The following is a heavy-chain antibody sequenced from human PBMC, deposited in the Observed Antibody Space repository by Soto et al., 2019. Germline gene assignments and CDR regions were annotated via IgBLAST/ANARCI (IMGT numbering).Heavy chain of an antibody. CDR3: ARAIYSSGWYRNDYFDY. V-gene: IGHV4-31*03. CDR1: GGSISSGGYY. Sequence: SETLSLTCTVSGGSISSGGYYWSWIRQHPGKGLEWIGYIYYSGSTYYNPSLKSRVTISVDTSKNQFPLKLSSVTAADTAVYYCARAIYSSGWYRNDYFDYWGQGTLVTVSS. CDR2: IYYSGST. D-gene: IGHD6-19*01. J-gene: IGHJ4*02.